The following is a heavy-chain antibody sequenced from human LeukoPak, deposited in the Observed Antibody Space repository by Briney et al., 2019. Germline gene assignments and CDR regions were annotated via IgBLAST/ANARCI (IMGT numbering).Heavy chain of an antibody. J-gene: IGHJ2*01. Sequence: ASVKVSCKASGYTFTGYYMHWVRQAPGQGLEWMGWINLNSGGTNYAQKFQGRVTMTRDTSISTAYMELSRLRSDDTAVYYCASYIAARAYWYFDLWGRGTLVTVSS. V-gene: IGHV1-2*02. CDR2: INLNSGGT. CDR3: ASYIAARAYWYFDL. CDR1: GYTFTGYY. D-gene: IGHD6-6*01.